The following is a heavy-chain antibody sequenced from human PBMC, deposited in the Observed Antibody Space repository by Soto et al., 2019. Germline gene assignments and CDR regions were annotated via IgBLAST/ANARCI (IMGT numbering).Heavy chain of an antibody. CDR1: GFTFSDYY. V-gene: IGHV3-11*06. J-gene: IGHJ5*02. CDR3: ARCLVGAKGWFDP. D-gene: IGHD1-26*01. CDR2: ISSSSSYT. Sequence: GGSLRLSCAASGFTFSDYYMSWIRQAPGKGLEWVSYISSSSSYTNYADSVKGRFTISRDNAKNSLYLQMNSLRAEDTAVYYCARCLVGAKGWFDPWGQGTLVTVSS.